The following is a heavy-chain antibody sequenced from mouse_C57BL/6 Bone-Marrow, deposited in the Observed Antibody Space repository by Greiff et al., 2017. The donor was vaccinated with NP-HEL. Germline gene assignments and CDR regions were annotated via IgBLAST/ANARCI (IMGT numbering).Heavy chain of an antibody. CDR2: INYDGSST. J-gene: IGHJ1*03. D-gene: IGHD2-3*01. Sequence: EVKVVESEGGLVQPGSSMKLSCTASGFTFSDYYMAWVRQVPEKGLEWVANINYDGSSTYYLDSLKSRFIISRDNAKNILYLQMSSLKSEDTATYYCARGWLLRRDWYFDVWGTGTTVTVSS. CDR3: ARGWLLRRDWYFDV. CDR1: GFTFSDYY. V-gene: IGHV5-16*01.